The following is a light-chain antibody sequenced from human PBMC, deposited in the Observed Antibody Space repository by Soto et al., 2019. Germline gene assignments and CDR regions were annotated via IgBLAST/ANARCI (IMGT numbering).Light chain of an antibody. CDR2: DAS. J-gene: IGKJ4*01. CDR1: QSVSSY. Sequence: EIVLTHSPATLSLSPGERATLSCRASQSVSSYLAWYQQKPGQAPRLLIYDASNRATGIPARFSGSGSGTDFTLSISSLEPEDFAVYYCQQRSVFGGGSKVDIK. CDR3: QQRSV. V-gene: IGKV3-11*01.